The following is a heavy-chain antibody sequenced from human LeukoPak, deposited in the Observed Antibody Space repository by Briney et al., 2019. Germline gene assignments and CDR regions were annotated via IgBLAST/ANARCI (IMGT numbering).Heavy chain of an antibody. CDR1: GESFRDYY. D-gene: IGHD3-3*01. Sequence: PSETLSLTCAVYGESFRDYYWSWIRQPPGKGLEWIGEINRSGSADYDPSLKSRVTMSVDTSENQVSLKVNSVTAADTAVYYCARSITIFGVVYYAYYFDYWGQGTLVTVSS. CDR3: ARSITIFGVVYYAYYFDY. J-gene: IGHJ4*02. V-gene: IGHV4-34*01. CDR2: INRSGSA.